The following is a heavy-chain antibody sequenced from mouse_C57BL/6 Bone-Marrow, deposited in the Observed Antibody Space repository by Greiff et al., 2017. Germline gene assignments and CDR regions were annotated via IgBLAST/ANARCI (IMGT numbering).Heavy chain of an antibody. D-gene: IGHD1-1*01. CDR2: ISSGGSYT. CDR3: ARHRGSPSHYYFDY. Sequence: EVQVVESGGDLVKPGGSLKLSCAASGFTFSSYGMSWVRQTPDKRLEWVATISSGGSYTYYPDSVKGRFTISRDNAKNTLYLQMSSLKSEDTAMYYCARHRGSPSHYYFDYWGQGTTLTVSS. J-gene: IGHJ2*01. V-gene: IGHV5-6*01. CDR1: GFTFSSYG.